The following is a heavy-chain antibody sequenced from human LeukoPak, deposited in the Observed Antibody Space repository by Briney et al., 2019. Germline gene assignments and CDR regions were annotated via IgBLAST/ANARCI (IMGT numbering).Heavy chain of an antibody. D-gene: IGHD3-22*01. CDR3: ARGVSYYDSSGDYYYYYMDV. J-gene: IGHJ6*03. CDR2: IIPIFGTA. Sequence: SVKVSCKASVGTFSSYAISWVRQAPGQGLEWMGGIIPIFGTANYAQKFQGRVTITTDESTSTAYMELSSLRSEDTAVYYCARGVSYYDSSGDYYYYYMDVWGKGTTVTVSS. V-gene: IGHV1-69*05. CDR1: VGTFSSYA.